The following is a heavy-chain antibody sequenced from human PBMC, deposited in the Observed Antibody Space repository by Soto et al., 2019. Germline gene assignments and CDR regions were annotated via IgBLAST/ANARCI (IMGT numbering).Heavy chain of an antibody. Sequence: QEQLVESRGGVVQPGRSLRLTCAGAGFTFSNYGMHWVRQAPGKGLEWVAIISYDGSNKYYADSVKGRFTISRDNSKNTLYLPMNSLRAEDTAVYYCAKTTGDYPLYWYFDLLGRGTLVTVSS. J-gene: IGHJ2*01. V-gene: IGHV3-30*18. CDR1: GFTFSNYG. CDR2: ISYDGSNK. CDR3: AKTTGDYPLYWYFDL. D-gene: IGHD4-17*01.